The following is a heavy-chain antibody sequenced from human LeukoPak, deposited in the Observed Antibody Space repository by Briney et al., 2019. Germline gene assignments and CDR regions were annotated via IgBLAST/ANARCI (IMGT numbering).Heavy chain of an antibody. D-gene: IGHD6-13*01. V-gene: IGHV3-7*01. J-gene: IGHJ4*02. CDR3: ARLGSSSWYSRYYFDY. CDR2: IKQDGSEK. Sequence: GGSLRLSCVASGFTFRDYWMTWVRQAPGKGLEWVANIKQDGSEKYYVDSVKGRFTISRDNAKNSLYLQMNSLRAEDTAVYYCARLGSSSWYSRYYFDYWGQGTLVTVSS. CDR1: GFTFRDYW.